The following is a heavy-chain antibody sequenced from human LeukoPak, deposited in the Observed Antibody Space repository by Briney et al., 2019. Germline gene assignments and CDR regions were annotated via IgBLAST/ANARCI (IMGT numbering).Heavy chain of an antibody. CDR2: ISAYNGNT. Sequence: GASVKVSCKASGYTFTSYGISWVRQAPGQGLEWMGWISAYNGNTNYAQKLQGRVTMTTDTSTSTAYMELRSLRSDDTAVYYCARNTNPYCHSTSCYTFDYWGQGTLVTVSS. D-gene: IGHD2-2*02. CDR1: GYTFTSYG. CDR3: ARNTNPYCHSTSCYTFDY. V-gene: IGHV1-18*01. J-gene: IGHJ4*02.